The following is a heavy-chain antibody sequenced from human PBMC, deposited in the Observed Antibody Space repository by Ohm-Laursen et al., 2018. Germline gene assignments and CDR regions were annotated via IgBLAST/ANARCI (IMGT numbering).Heavy chain of an antibody. D-gene: IGHD5-18*01. Sequence: SLRLSCAAPGFTFSSYAMSWVRQAPGKGLEWVSAISGSGGSTYYADSVKGRFTISRDNSKNTLYLQMNSLRAEDTAVYYCAKHGGYSYGYPLDWGQGTLVTVSS. CDR1: GFTFSSYA. J-gene: IGHJ4*02. CDR2: ISGSGGST. V-gene: IGHV3-23*01. CDR3: AKHGGYSYGYPLD.